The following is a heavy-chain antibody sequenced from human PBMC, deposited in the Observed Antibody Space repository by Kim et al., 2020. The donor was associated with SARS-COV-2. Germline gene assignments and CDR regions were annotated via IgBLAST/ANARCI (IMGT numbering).Heavy chain of an antibody. D-gene: IGHD3-10*01. V-gene: IGHV4-39*01. CDR3: ARHLGKAFDI. CDR1: GASISSSSYY. J-gene: IGHJ3*02. CDR2: IYYSGST. Sequence: SETLSLTCTVSGASISSSSYYLGWIRQPPGKGLEWIGSIYYSGSTYYNPSLKSRLTISINTSKNQFSLKLSSVTAADTAVYYCARHLGKAFDIWGQGTMVTVSS.